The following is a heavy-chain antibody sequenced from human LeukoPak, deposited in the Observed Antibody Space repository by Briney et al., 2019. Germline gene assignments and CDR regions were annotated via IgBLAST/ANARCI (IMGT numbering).Heavy chain of an antibody. D-gene: IGHD5-12*01. CDR2: IKSKTHGGTT. CDR1: GFTFSNVW. CDR3: ASNSGYDLYYFDY. Sequence: GGSLRLSCAASGFTFSNVWMSWVRQAPGRGLEWVGRIKSKTHGGTTDYADSVKGRFTISRDNSKNTLYLQMNSLRAEDTAVYYCASNSGYDLYYFDYWGQGTLVTVSS. V-gene: IGHV3-15*01. J-gene: IGHJ4*02.